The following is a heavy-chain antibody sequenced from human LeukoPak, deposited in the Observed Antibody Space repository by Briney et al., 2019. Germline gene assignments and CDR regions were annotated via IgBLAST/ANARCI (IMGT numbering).Heavy chain of an antibody. CDR2: ITPVLGTV. V-gene: IGHV1-69*05. J-gene: IGHJ4*02. CDR3: AKDNYDFWSEYIPSFNY. Sequence: ASVKVSCKASGDTFGSYAITWVRQAPGHGLEWMGVITPVLGTVNYAQKLQGRMTITTDKSTNTAYMELSSLRSEDTAVYFCAKDNYDFWSEYIPSFNYWGQGTLVTVSS. CDR1: GDTFGSYA. D-gene: IGHD3-3*01.